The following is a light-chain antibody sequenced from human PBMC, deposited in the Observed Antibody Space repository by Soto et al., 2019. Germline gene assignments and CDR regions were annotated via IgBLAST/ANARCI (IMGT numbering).Light chain of an antibody. J-gene: IGKJ1*01. Sequence: DIQMTQSPSTLSASVGDRVTITCRASQSISSWLAWYQQKPGKAPNLLIYKASTLESGVPSRFTGSGSGTEFTLTISSLQPDDFATYYCQQYNSYAKTFGQGTK. V-gene: IGKV1-5*03. CDR2: KAS. CDR1: QSISSW. CDR3: QQYNSYAKT.